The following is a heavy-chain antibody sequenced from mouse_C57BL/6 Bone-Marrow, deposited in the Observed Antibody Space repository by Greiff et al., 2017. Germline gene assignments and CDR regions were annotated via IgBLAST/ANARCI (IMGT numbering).Heavy chain of an antibody. V-gene: IGHV1-42*01. J-gene: IGHJ4*01. CDR1: GYSFTGYY. Sequence: EVKLQQSGPELVKPGASAKISCKASGYSFTGYYMNWVKQSPEKSLEWIGEINPSTGGTTYNQKFKAKATLTVDKSSSTAYMQLKSLTSEDSAVYYCARGRIYYYGSSSFYYAMDYWGQGTSVTVSS. D-gene: IGHD1-1*01. CDR3: ARGRIYYYGSSSFYYAMDY. CDR2: INPSTGGT.